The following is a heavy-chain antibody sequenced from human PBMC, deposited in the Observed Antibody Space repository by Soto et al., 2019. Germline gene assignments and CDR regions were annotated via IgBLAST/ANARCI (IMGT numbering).Heavy chain of an antibody. Sequence: SCVRQAPGKGLEWVSTILVSGSTHYEDSVRGRFTISRDTSKNTVYLQMKSLTPGDTAVYYCAKGTATGGGAFVIYGQGTKVTVS. CDR3: AKGTATGGGAFVI. J-gene: IGHJ3*02. CDR2: ILVSGST. D-gene: IGHD1-7*01. V-gene: IGHV3-23*01.